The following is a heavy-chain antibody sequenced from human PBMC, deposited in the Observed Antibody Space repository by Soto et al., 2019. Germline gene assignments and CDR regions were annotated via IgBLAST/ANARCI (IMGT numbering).Heavy chain of an antibody. CDR2: ISAYNGRT. CDR3: ARGRRDTLRFLEWLSYFDY. CDR1: GFSFNNYG. D-gene: IGHD3-3*01. J-gene: IGHJ4*02. V-gene: IGHV1-18*04. Sequence: QVHLVQSGVEVKKPGASVKLSCKASGFSFNNYGFAWVRQAPGQGLEWVGWISAYNGRTNYAEDLRDRITMTTDTSTDTTSMELRSLTSDDTAIYYCARGRRDTLRFLEWLSYFDYWGQGTLVVVSS.